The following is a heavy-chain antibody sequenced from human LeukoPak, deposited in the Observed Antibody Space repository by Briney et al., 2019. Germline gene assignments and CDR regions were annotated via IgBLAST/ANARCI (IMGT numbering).Heavy chain of an antibody. Sequence: ASVKVSCKASGYTFTGYYMHWVRQAPGQGLEWMGGIIPIFGTANYAQKFQGRVTITADESTSTAYMELSSLRSEDTAVYYCARARGYSYGFYYWGQGTLVTVSS. CDR1: GYTFTGYY. D-gene: IGHD5-18*01. CDR2: IIPIFGTA. J-gene: IGHJ4*02. V-gene: IGHV1-69*13. CDR3: ARARGYSYGFYY.